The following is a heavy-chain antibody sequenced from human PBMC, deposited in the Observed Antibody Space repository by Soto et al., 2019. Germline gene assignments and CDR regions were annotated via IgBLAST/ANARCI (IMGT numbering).Heavy chain of an antibody. CDR1: GFTFSSYA. V-gene: IGHV3-30-3*01. D-gene: IGHD4-4*01. CDR2: ISYDGSNK. Sequence: QPGGSLRLSCAASGFTFSSYAMHWVRQAPGKGLEWVAVISYDGSNKYYADSVKGRFTISRDNSKNTLYLQMNSLRAEDTAVYYCARGAMTTVTTYTPFALSWGQGTLVTVSS. J-gene: IGHJ5*02. CDR3: ARGAMTTVTTYTPFALS.